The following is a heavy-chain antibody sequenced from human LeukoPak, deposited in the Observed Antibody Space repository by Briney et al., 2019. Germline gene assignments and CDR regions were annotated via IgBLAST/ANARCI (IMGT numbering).Heavy chain of an antibody. CDR3: ARGKLYYDILTAPPDY. V-gene: IGHV4-59*08. Sequence: PSETLSLTCTVSGGSISSYYWSWIRQPPGKGLEWIGYIYYSGSTNYNPSLKSRVTISVDTSKNQFSLKLSSVTAADTAVYYCARGKLYYDILTAPPDYWGQGTLVTVSS. J-gene: IGHJ4*02. CDR2: IYYSGST. CDR1: GGSISSYY. D-gene: IGHD3-9*01.